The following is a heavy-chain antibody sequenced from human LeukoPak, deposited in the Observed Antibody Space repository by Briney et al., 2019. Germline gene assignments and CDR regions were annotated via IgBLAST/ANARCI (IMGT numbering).Heavy chain of an antibody. V-gene: IGHV3-30*18. J-gene: IGHJ4*02. D-gene: IGHD5-18*01. Sequence: GGALRLSCAASGFTFSSYGMHWGRQAPGKGVGGGAVISYDGSNKYYADSVKGRFTISRDNSKNTLYLQMNSLRAEDTAVYYCAKSGYSYGYVVDYWGQGTLVTVSS. CDR1: GFTFSSYG. CDR3: AKSGYSYGYVVDY. CDR2: ISYDGSNK.